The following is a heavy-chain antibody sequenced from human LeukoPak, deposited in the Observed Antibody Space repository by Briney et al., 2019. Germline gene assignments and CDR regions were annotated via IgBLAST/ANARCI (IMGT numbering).Heavy chain of an antibody. D-gene: IGHD3-10*01. CDR1: GFTFSSYA. J-gene: IGHJ4*02. V-gene: IGHV3-23*01. CDR2: ISGSGGST. CDR3: AKELLLWFGELSPCFDY. Sequence: GGSLRLSCAASGFTFSSYAMSWVRQAPGKGLEWVSAISGSGGSTYYAGSVKGRFTISRDNSKNTLYLQMNSLRAEDTAVYYCAKELLLWFGELSPCFDYWGQGTLVTVSS.